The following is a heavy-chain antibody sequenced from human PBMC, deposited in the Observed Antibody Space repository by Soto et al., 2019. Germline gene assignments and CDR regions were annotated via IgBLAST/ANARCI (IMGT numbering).Heavy chain of an antibody. CDR2: ISSSGYT. J-gene: IGHJ5*02. D-gene: IGHD4-17*01. CDR3: ASLHGARFDP. V-gene: IGHV4-4*08. Sequence: SETLSLTCTVSGVSISTNYWSWIRQPPGKGLEWIGYISSSGYTNYNASLKSRITISIDTSKNQFSLKLTSVTAADTAVYYCASLHGARFDPWGQGTLVTVSS. CDR1: GVSISTNY.